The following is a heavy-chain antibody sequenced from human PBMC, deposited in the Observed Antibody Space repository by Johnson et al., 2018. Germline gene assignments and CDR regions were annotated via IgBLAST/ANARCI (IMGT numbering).Heavy chain of an antibody. CDR1: GFTFDDYA. Sequence: QLVQSGGGLVQPGRSLRLSCAASGFTFDDYAMHWVRQAPGKGLEWVSGISWNSGSIGYADSVKGRFTIPRDNAKNSLYLQMNSLRAEDTALYYCAKDISSGYRAGGIDIWGQGTKVTVSS. J-gene: IGHJ3*02. CDR3: AKDISSGYRAGGIDI. D-gene: IGHD3-22*01. CDR2: ISWNSGSI. V-gene: IGHV3-9*01.